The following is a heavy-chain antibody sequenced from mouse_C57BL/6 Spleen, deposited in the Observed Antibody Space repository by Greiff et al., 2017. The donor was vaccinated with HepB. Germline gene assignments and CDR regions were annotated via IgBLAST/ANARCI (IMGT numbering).Heavy chain of an antibody. Sequence: VQLQQPGAELVMPGASVKLSCKASGYTFTSYWMHWVKQRPGQGLEWIGEIDPSDSYTNYNQKFKGKSTLTVDKSSSTAYMQLSSLTSEDSAVYYCANSYYSNSAWFAYWGQGTLVTVSA. CDR3: ANSYYSNSAWFAY. D-gene: IGHD2-5*01. CDR1: GYTFTSYW. J-gene: IGHJ3*01. CDR2: IDPSDSYT. V-gene: IGHV1-69*01.